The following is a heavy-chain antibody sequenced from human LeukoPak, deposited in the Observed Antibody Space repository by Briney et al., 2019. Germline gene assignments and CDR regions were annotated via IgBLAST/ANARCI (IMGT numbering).Heavy chain of an antibody. CDR2: ISSSSSYI. CDR1: GFTLSYNN. D-gene: IGHD6-13*01. J-gene: IGHJ4*02. V-gene: IGHV3-21*01. Sequence: GGSLRLSCAASGFTLSYNNMNWVRQAPGKGLEWVSSISSSSSYIYYADSVKGRFTISRDNAKNSLYLQMNSLRAEDTAVYYCASLSSSWAPFDYWGQGTLVTVSS. CDR3: ASLSSSWAPFDY.